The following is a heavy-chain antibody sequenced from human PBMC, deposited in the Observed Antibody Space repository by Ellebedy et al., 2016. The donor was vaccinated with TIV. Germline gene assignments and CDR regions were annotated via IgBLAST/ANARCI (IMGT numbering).Heavy chain of an antibody. V-gene: IGHV4-34*01. D-gene: IGHD3-16*02. J-gene: IGHJ6*02. CDR2: INHSGST. CDR1: GGSISSYY. Sequence: SETLSLXXTVSGGSISSYYWSWIRQPPGKGLEWIGEINHSGSTNYNPSLKSRVTISVDTSKNQFSLKLSSVTAADTAVYYCARDRGGSLSNDYVWGSYHGMDVWGQGTTVTVSS. CDR3: ARDRGGSLSNDYVWGSYHGMDV.